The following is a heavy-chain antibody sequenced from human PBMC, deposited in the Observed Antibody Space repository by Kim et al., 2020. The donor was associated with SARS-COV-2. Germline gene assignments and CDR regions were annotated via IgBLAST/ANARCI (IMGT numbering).Heavy chain of an antibody. D-gene: IGHD3-10*01. Sequence: SKYYADSVKGRFTVTRGNSRNTLSLEVNSLRAEDTAVYYCATRGLYFDYWGQGTLVTVSS. J-gene: IGHJ4*02. V-gene: IGHV3-23*05. CDR2: SK. CDR3: ATRGLYFDY.